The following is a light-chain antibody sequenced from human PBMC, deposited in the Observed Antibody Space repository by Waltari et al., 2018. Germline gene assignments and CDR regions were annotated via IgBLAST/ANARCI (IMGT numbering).Light chain of an antibody. CDR3: QSYDSSNHWV. CDR2: EDN. CDR1: SGSIASNY. J-gene: IGLJ3*02. Sequence: NFMLTQPHPVSESPGKTVTISCTRSSGSIASNYVHWYQQRPGSAPPTVIYEDNQRPSGVPDRFSGSIDSSSNSASLTISGLKTEDEADYYCQSYDSSNHWVFGGGTKLTVL. V-gene: IGLV6-57*03.